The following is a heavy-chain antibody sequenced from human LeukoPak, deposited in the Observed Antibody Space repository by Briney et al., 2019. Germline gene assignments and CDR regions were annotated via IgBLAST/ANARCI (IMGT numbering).Heavy chain of an antibody. V-gene: IGHV3-23*01. Sequence: GGSLSLSCAASGFTFSSYAMSWVRQAPGKGLEWVSAVSGNGGNTYYTDSVKGRFTISRDKSKITLYLEMDSLRAEDTAVYQCAKPPGGGTRGGFDYWGQGTLVTVSS. D-gene: IGHD2-8*02. J-gene: IGHJ4*02. CDR1: GFTFSSYA. CDR3: AKPPGGGTRGGFDY. CDR2: VSGNGGNT.